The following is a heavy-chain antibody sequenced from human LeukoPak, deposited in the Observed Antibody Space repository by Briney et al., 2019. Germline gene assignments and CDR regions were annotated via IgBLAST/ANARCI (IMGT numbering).Heavy chain of an antibody. Sequence: GGSLRLSCAASGFTVSSNYMSWVRQAPGQALEWVSVIYSGGSTYYADSVKGRFTISRHNSKNTLYLQMNSLRAEDTAVYYCASARGYSYGYYFDYWGQGTLVTVSS. CDR3: ASARGYSYGYYFDY. J-gene: IGHJ4*02. CDR1: GFTVSSNY. V-gene: IGHV3-53*04. CDR2: IYSGGST. D-gene: IGHD5-18*01.